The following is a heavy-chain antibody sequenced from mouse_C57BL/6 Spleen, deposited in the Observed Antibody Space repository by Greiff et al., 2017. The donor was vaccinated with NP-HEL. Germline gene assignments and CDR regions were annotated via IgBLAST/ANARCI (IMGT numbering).Heavy chain of an antibody. V-gene: IGHV1-53*01. D-gene: IGHD1-1*01. J-gene: IGHJ4*01. Sequence: QVQLQQPGAELVMPGASVKLSCKASGYTFTSYWMHWVKQRPGQGLEWIGNINPSNGGTNYNEKFKSKATLTVDKSSSTAYMQLSSLTSEDSAVYYCARDYYGHYYAMDYWGQGTSVTVSS. CDR3: ARDYYGHYYAMDY. CDR1: GYTFTSYW. CDR2: INPSNGGT.